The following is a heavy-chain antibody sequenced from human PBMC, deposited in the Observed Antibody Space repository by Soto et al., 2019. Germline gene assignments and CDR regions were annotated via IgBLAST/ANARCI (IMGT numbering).Heavy chain of an antibody. CDR3: ARSFLAYYDILTGSEGFDY. Sequence: PSETLSLTCTVSGGSISSGDYYWSWIRQPPGKGLEWIGYIYYSGSTYYNPSLKSRVTISVDTSKNQFSLKLSSVTAADTAVYYCARSFLAYYDILTGSEGFDYWGQGTLVTVSS. J-gene: IGHJ4*02. CDR1: GGSISSGDYY. V-gene: IGHV4-30-4*01. D-gene: IGHD3-9*01. CDR2: IYYSGST.